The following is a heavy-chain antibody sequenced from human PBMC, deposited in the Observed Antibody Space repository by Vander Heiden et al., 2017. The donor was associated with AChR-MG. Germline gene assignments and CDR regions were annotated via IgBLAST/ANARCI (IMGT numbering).Heavy chain of an antibody. J-gene: IGHJ4*02. CDR3: ARGGYCSSTNCYLSPTDFDC. D-gene: IGHD2-2*03. Sequence: EVQLVESGEDLVQPGGSLRLSCAASGFTLSCYAMPWVRQAPGKGLEYVSGISSNGGSTYYADSVKGRFAISRDNSKNTLYLQMGSLRAEDMAVYYCARGGYCSSTNCYLSPTDFDCWGQGTLVTVSS. V-gene: IGHV3-64*02. CDR1: GFTLSCYA. CDR2: ISSNGGST.